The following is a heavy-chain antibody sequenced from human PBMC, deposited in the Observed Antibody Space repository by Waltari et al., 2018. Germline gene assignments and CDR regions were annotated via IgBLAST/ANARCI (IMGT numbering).Heavy chain of an antibody. CDR3: ERERVGSSDY. CDR2: LFYSGST. J-gene: IGHJ4*02. CDR1: GGPISSNSYY. D-gene: IGHD1-26*01. V-gene: IGHV4-39*07. Sequence: QLQLQESGPGLVKPSETLSLTCTVSGGPISSNSYYWGWIRQPPGKGLEWIGSLFYSGSTYYNPSLKSRVTISVDTSKNQFSLKLSSVSAADTAVYYCERERVGSSDYWGQGTLVTVSS.